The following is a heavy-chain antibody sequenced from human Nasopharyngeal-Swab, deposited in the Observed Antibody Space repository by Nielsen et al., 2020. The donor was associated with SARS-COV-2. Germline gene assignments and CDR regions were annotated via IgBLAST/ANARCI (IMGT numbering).Heavy chain of an antibody. J-gene: IGHJ6*02. V-gene: IGHV1-58*02. CDR1: GFTFTSSA. Sequence: SVKVSCKASGFTFTSSAMQWVRQARGQRLEWIGWIVVGSGSTNFAQKFQERVIITRDMSTSTAYMELNSLSSEDTAVYYCAATLVAGGKGDNYYYGMDVWGQGTTVTVSS. CDR3: AATLVAGGKGDNYYYGMDV. D-gene: IGHD6-19*01. CDR2: IVVGSGST.